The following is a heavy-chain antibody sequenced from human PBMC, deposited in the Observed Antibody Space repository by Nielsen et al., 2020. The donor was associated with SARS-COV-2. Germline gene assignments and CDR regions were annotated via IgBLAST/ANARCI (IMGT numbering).Heavy chain of an antibody. CDR3: ARGITFGGVIVIPRYYFDY. D-gene: IGHD3-16*02. J-gene: IGHJ4*02. V-gene: IGHV3-7*05. Sequence: GVLKISCAASGFTFSSYWMSWVRQAPGKGLEWVANIKQDGSEKYYVDSVKGRFTISRDNAKNSLYLQMNSLRAEDTAVYYCARGITFGGVIVIPRYYFDYWGQGTLVTVSS. CDR2: IKQDGSEK. CDR1: GFTFSSYW.